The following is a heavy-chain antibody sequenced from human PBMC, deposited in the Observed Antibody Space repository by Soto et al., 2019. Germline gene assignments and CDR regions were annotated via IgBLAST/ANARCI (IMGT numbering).Heavy chain of an antibody. V-gene: IGHV3-23*01. D-gene: IGHD5-18*01. CDR2: ISDSGGET. Sequence: VQLLESGGTLVQPGGSLRLSCAVSGVTFNSYAMCWVRQAPGKGLEWVSSISDSGGETYYADSLKGRFTISRGNPKSTLYLRMSSLRAEDTAVYYCAKGHSYGYSDSSYYIDVWGQGTTVTVSS. CDR3: AKGHSYGYSDSSYYIDV. CDR1: GVTFNSYA. J-gene: IGHJ6*03.